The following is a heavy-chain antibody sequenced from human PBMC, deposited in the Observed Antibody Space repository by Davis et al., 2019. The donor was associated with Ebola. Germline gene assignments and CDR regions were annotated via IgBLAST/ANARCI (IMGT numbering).Heavy chain of an antibody. Sequence: SETLSLTCAVSGGSISSGGYSWSWIRQPPGKGLEWIGYIYHSGSTNYNPSLKSRVTISVDTSKNQFSLKLSSVTAADTAVYYCARASGSTSYYYYYYGMDVWGQGTTVTVSS. D-gene: IGHD2-2*01. CDR2: IYHSGST. CDR3: ARASGSTSYYYYYYGMDV. J-gene: IGHJ6*02. CDR1: GGSISSGGYS. V-gene: IGHV4-30-2*01.